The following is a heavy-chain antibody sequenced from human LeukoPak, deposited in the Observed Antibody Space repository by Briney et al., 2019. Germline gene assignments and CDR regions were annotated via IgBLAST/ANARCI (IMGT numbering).Heavy chain of an antibody. D-gene: IGHD3-16*01. Sequence: GGSLRLSCAVSGFIFSDYGFHWVRQAPGRGLEWVAVTRFDGSSNKYAAAVKSRFTTTSDDSKNTPYQQINSLKTDDTAVYYCARRGGTRQYYFDYWGRGTLVTVSS. CDR2: TRFDGSSN. V-gene: IGHV3-33*01. CDR3: ARRGGTRQYYFDY. J-gene: IGHJ4*02. CDR1: GFIFSDYG.